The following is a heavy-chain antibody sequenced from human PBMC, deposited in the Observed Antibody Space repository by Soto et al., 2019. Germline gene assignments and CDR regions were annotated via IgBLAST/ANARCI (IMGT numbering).Heavy chain of an antibody. CDR2: IYYSGST. CDR1: GGSISSSSYY. CDR3: ARLNYYDSSGPRY. V-gene: IGHV4-39*01. J-gene: IGHJ4*02. D-gene: IGHD3-22*01. Sequence: LSLTCTVSGGSISSSSYYWGWIRQPPGKGLEWIGSIYYSGSTYYNPSLKSRVTISVDTSKNQFSLKLSSVTAADTAVYYCARLNYYDSSGPRYWGQGTLVTVSS.